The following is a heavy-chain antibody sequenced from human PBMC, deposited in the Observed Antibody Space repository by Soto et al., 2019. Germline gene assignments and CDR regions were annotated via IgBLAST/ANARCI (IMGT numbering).Heavy chain of an antibody. CDR1: GFTFSSYG. CDR3: ARDRFGYGMDA. D-gene: IGHD3-10*01. CDR2: IWYDGSNK. Sequence: QVQLVESGGGVVQPGRSLRLSCAASGFTFSSYGMHWVRQAPGKGLEWVAVIWYDGSNKYYADSVKGRFTISRDNSKNTLYLQMNSLRAEDTAVYYCARDRFGYGMDAWGQGTTVTVSS. V-gene: IGHV3-33*01. J-gene: IGHJ6*02.